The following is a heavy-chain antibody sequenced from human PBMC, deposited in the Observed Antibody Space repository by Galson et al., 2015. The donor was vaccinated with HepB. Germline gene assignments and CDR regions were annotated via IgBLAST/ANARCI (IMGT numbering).Heavy chain of an antibody. CDR1: GFTFSSYA. CDR3: ARTEGGYYDSSGYYALGY. CDR2: ISYDGSNK. D-gene: IGHD3-22*01. J-gene: IGHJ4*02. Sequence: SLRLSCAASGFTFSSYAMHWVRQAPGKGLEWVAVISYDGSNKYYADSVKGRFTISRDNSKNTLYLQMNSLRAEDTAVYYCARTEGGYYDSSGYYALGYWGQGTLVTVSS. V-gene: IGHV3-30*04.